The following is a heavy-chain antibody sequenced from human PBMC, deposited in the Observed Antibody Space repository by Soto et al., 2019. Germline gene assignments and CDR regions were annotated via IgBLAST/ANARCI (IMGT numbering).Heavy chain of an antibody. CDR3: ARDLRVPYYYGMYV. J-gene: IGHJ6*02. CDR1: GYTFTGYY. CDR2: INPNSGGT. V-gene: IGHV1-2*04. D-gene: IGHD1-1*01. Sequence: ASVKVSCKASGYTFTGYYMHWVRQAPGQGLEWMGWINPNSGGTNYAQKFQGWVTMTRDTSISTAYMELSRLRSDDTAVYYCARDLRVPYYYGMYVWGQGTTVTVSS.